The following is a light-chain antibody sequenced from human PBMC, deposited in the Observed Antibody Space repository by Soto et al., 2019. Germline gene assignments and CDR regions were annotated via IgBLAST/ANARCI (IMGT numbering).Light chain of an antibody. J-gene: IGKJ5*01. Sequence: ETVMTQSPATMSVYTRVKVPXVAGAGQSVSSNLAWYQQKPGQANRLIIYGASRRATGITVRLSGSGSGTEFTLTISSLQSEDFAVYYCQQYNNWPLTVGQGGRVEIK. CDR3: QQYNNWPLT. V-gene: IGKV3-15*01. CDR1: QSVSSN. CDR2: GAS.